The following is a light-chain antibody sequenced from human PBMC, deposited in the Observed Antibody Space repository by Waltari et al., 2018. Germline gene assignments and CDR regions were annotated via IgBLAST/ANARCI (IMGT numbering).Light chain of an antibody. V-gene: IGLV1-47*01. CDR3: AAWDDSLSGQV. CDR2: RNN. J-gene: IGLJ2*01. Sequence: QSVLTQPPSASGTPGQRVPIPCSGSSSTIASNYVYWYQQLPGTAPKHLIYRNNQRPSGVPDRFSGSKSGTSASLAISGLRSEDEADYYCAAWDDSLSGQVFGGGTKLTVL. CDR1: SSTIASNY.